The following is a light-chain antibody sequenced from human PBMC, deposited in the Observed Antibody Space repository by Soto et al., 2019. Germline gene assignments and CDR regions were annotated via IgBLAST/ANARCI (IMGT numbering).Light chain of an antibody. CDR3: QKYGSSIT. CDR2: GAS. V-gene: IGKV3-20*01. Sequence: EIVLTQSPGTLSLSPGERATLSCRASQNVYNNYIAWYQQKPGQAPRTVIYGASIRATGIPDRFSGSGSGTDFTLSISRLEPEDSAVYYCQKYGSSITFGGGTKADIK. CDR1: QNVYNNY. J-gene: IGKJ4*01.